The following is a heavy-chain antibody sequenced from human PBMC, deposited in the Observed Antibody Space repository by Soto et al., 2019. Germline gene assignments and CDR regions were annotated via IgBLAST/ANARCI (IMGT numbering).Heavy chain of an antibody. J-gene: IGHJ6*02. Sequence: GGSLRLSCAASGFIFSNSAMSWVRQPPGKXLEWVSAISGSGSSTYYADSVKGRFTISRDNSKNTLYLQVISLRAEDTAVYYCATGPTIFVAVITFEYYYGFDVWGQGTTVTVSS. CDR3: ATGPTIFVAVITFEYYYGFDV. CDR2: ISGSGSST. D-gene: IGHD3-3*01. CDR1: GFIFSNSA. V-gene: IGHV3-23*01.